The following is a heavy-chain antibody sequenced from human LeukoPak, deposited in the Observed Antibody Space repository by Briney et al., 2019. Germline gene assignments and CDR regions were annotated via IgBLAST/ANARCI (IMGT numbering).Heavy chain of an antibody. CDR3: VKDGLWFGEFRGGVGYFDY. CDR1: GFTFSSYA. CDR2: ISSNGGST. J-gene: IGHJ4*02. Sequence: PGGPLRLSCSASGFTFSSYAMHWVRQAPGKGLEYVSAISSNGGSTYYADSVKGRFTISRDNSKNTLYLQMSSLRAEDTAVYYCVKDGLWFGEFRGGVGYFDYWGQGTLVTVSS. D-gene: IGHD3-10*01. V-gene: IGHV3-64D*06.